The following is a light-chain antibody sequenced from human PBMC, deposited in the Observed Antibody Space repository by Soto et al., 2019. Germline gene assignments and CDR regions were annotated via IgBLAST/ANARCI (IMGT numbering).Light chain of an antibody. CDR1: QNVSSSY. Sequence: DIVLTQSPGTVSLSPGKRATLSCRASQNVSSSYLAWYQQKPGQAPRLLIYGASSRATDIPDRFSGSGSGTDFALTITRLEPEDFAVYYCQQYGSSPLTFGGGTKVDIK. J-gene: IGKJ4*01. CDR2: GAS. CDR3: QQYGSSPLT. V-gene: IGKV3-20*01.